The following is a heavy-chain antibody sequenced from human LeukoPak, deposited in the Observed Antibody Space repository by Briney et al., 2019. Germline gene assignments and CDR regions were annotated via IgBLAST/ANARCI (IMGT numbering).Heavy chain of an antibody. Sequence: SETLSLTCTVSGGSISSGDYYWSWIRQPPGKGLEWIGYIYYSGSTYYNPSLKSRVTISVDTSKNQFSLKLSSVTAADTAVYYCARAPSYDFWSGYFDYWGQGTLVTVSS. J-gene: IGHJ4*02. D-gene: IGHD3-3*01. V-gene: IGHV4-30-4*08. CDR2: IYYSGST. CDR3: ARAPSYDFWSGYFDY. CDR1: GGSISSGDYY.